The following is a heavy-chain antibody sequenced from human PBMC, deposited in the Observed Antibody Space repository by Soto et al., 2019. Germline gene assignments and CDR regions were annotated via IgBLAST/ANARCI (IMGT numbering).Heavy chain of an antibody. Sequence: SETLSLTCAVSGVSISSGGYSWSWIRQPPGKGLEWIGYIYHSGRAYYNPSLKSRVTISVDTSKNQFSLKLSSVTAADTAVYYCARFSSGTIDYWGQGTLVTVSS. J-gene: IGHJ4*02. V-gene: IGHV4-30-2*01. D-gene: IGHD1-26*01. CDR3: ARFSSGTIDY. CDR1: GVSISSGGYS. CDR2: IYHSGRA.